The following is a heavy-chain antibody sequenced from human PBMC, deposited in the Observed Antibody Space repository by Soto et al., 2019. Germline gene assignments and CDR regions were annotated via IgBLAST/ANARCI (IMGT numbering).Heavy chain of an antibody. D-gene: IGHD1-7*01. CDR1: GDSVSSSSIT. Sequence: SQTLSLTCAISGDSVSSSSITWSWIRQSPSRGLEWLGRTYYRSKWYNDYAPSVKSRITINPDTSKNQFSLQLNSVTPEDTAVYFCARSGENWNYVVIDIWGQGALVTVSS. J-gene: IGHJ3*02. CDR2: TYYRSKWYN. V-gene: IGHV6-1*01. CDR3: ARSGENWNYVVIDI.